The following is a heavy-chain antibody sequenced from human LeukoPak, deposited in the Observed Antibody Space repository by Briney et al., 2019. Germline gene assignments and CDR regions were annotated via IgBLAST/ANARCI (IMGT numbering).Heavy chain of an antibody. CDR3: ARGRKWEAYENWFDP. CDR2: IIPIFGTA. J-gene: IGHJ5*02. Sequence: SVKLSCKASGGTFTSYAISWVRHGPGQGLGWMGGIIPIFGTANYAQKFQGKVTITADESTSTAYMELSSLRSEDTAVYYCARGRKWEAYENWFDPWGQGTLVTVSS. D-gene: IGHD1-26*01. CDR1: GGTFTSYA. V-gene: IGHV1-69*13.